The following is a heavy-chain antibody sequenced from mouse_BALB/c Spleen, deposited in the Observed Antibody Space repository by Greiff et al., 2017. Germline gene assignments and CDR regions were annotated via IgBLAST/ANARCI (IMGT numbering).Heavy chain of an antibody. Sequence: DVKLVESGGGLVQPGGSRKLSCAASGFTFSSFGMHWVRQAPEKGLEWVAYISSGSSTIYYADTVKGRFTISRDNPKNTLFLQMTSLRSEDTAMYYCARRAVSWYFDVWGAGTTVTVSA. CDR1: GFTFSSFG. CDR3: ARRAVSWYFDV. V-gene: IGHV5-17*02. J-gene: IGHJ1*01. D-gene: IGHD1-1*01. CDR2: ISSGSSTI.